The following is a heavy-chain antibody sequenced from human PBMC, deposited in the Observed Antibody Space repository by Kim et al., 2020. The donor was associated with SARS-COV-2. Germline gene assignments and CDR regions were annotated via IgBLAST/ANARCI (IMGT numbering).Heavy chain of an antibody. CDR3: ARDVYNCGFFDY. Sequence: SETLSLTCTVSGGSISNYYWSWVRQPAGRGLEWIGRIFSSGSTTYNPSLDSRVTMSVDTSKNQFSLRLSSLTAADTAVYYCARDVYNCGFFDYWGQGTPVTVSS. J-gene: IGHJ4*02. D-gene: IGHD1-20*01. CDR1: GGSISNYY. CDR2: IFSSGST. V-gene: IGHV4-4*07.